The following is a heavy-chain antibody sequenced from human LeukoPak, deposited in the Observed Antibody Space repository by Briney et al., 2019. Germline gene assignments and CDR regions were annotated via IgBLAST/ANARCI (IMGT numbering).Heavy chain of an antibody. CDR1: GGSISSSSYY. J-gene: IGHJ6*03. CDR3: ARDYVDTAMVTGFYYMDV. V-gene: IGHV4-39*07. CDR2: IYYSGST. Sequence: SETLSLTCTVSGGSISSSSYYWGWIRQPPGKGLEWIGSIYYSGSTYYNPSLKSRVTISVDTSKNQFSLKLSSVTAADTAVYYCARDYVDTAMVTGFYYMDVWGKGTTVTVSS. D-gene: IGHD5-18*01.